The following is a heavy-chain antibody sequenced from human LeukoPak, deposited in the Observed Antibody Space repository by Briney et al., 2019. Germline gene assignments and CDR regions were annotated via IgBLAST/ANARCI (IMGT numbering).Heavy chain of an antibody. Sequence: PSETLPLTCAVYGGSFSGYYWSWIRQPPGKGLEWIGEINHSGSTNYNPSLKSRVTMSVDTSKNQFSLKLSSVTAADTAVYYCARARIFGAYNWFDPWGQGTLVTVSS. CDR3: ARARIFGAYNWFDP. CDR2: INHSGST. V-gene: IGHV4-34*01. J-gene: IGHJ5*02. D-gene: IGHD3-3*01. CDR1: GGSFSGYY.